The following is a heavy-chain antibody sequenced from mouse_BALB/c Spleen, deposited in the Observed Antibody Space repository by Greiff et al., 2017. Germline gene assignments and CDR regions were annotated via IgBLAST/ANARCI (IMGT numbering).Heavy chain of an antibody. CDR3: TRDYGSSYRPWFAY. D-gene: IGHD1-1*01. CDR1: GYSFTSYW. V-gene: IGHV1-5*01. J-gene: IGHJ3*01. Sequence: VQLKQSGTVLARPGASVKMSCKASGYSFTSYWMHWVKQRPGQGLEWIGAIYPGNSDTSYNQKFKGKAKLTAVTSASTAYMELSSLTNEDSAVYYCTRDYGSSYRPWFAYWGQGTLVTVSA. CDR2: IYPGNSDT.